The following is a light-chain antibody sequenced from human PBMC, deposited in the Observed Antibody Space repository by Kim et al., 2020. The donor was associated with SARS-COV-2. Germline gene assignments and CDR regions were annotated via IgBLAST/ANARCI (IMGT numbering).Light chain of an antibody. J-gene: IGKJ1*01. Sequence: EIVLTQSPATLSLSPGARATLSCRAGQSVSSYLAWYQQKPGQAPRLLIYDASNRASGIPARFSGSGSGTDFTLTISSLEPEDFAVYYCQQRSNWSWTFGQGTKVDIK. CDR2: DAS. V-gene: IGKV3-11*01. CDR3: QQRSNWSWT. CDR1: QSVSSY.